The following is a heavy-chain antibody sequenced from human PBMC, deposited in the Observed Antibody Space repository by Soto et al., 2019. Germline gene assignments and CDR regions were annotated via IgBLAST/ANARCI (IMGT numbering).Heavy chain of an antibody. CDR3: ARSFTYYDILTGYSGPSYFDY. D-gene: IGHD3-9*01. Sequence: GASVKVSCKASGGTFSSYTISWVRQAPGQGLEWMGRIIPILGIANYAQKFQGRVTITADKSTSTAYMELSSLRSEDTAVYYCARSFTYYDILTGYSGPSYFDYWGQGTLVTVSS. V-gene: IGHV1-69*02. CDR1: GGTFSSYT. J-gene: IGHJ4*02. CDR2: IIPILGIA.